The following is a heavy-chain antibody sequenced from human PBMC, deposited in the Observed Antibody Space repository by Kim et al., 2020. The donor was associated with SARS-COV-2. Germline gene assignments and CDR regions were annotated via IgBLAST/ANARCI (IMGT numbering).Heavy chain of an antibody. D-gene: IGHD3-10*01. V-gene: IGHV3-33*05. CDR2: ISYDGSNK. CDR1: GFTFSSYG. J-gene: IGHJ4*02. Sequence: GGSLRLSCAASGFTFSSYGMHWVRQAPGKGLEWVAVISYDGSNKYYADSVKGRFTISRDNSKNTLYLQMNSLRAEDTAVYYCARDYWATSITMVRGVNFVGYYFDYWGQGTLVTVSS. CDR3: ARDYWATSITMVRGVNFVGYYFDY.